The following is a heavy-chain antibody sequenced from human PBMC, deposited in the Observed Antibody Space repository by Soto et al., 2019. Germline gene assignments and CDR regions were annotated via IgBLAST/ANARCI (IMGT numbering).Heavy chain of an antibody. D-gene: IGHD6-13*01. CDR2: ISGRGSSP. CDR3: AKGEADYYYYMDV. V-gene: IGHV3-23*01. J-gene: IGHJ6*03. Sequence: EVELLESGGTLEQPGGSLRLSCTASGFRFSNYAMSWVRQAPGKGLEWVSGISGRGSSPYYADSVQGRFTITRDKSKNTLYLQMNSLRAEDTAVYYCAKGEADYYYYMDVWGKGTTVTVSS. CDR1: GFRFSNYA.